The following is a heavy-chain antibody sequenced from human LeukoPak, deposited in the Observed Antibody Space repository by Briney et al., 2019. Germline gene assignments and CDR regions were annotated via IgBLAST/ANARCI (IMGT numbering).Heavy chain of an antibody. J-gene: IGHJ6*02. D-gene: IGHD3-10*01. CDR3: ARVPSMIRGVVNYGMDV. CDR1: GYXFTGYF. V-gene: IGHV1-2*02. Sequence: ASVKVSCKPSGYXFTGYFMRWVRQAPGQGLEWIGWINPNSGDTKYAQRFQGRVTMTRDTSINTAYMELRRLTSDDTAVYYCARVPSMIRGVVNYGMDVWGQGTTVTVSS. CDR2: INPNSGDT.